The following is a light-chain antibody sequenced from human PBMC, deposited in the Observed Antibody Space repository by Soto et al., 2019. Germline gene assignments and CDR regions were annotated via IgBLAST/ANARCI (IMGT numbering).Light chain of an antibody. CDR3: QKYTNVPT. CDR2: AAS. Sequence: DIQMTQSPSSLSASVGDRVTITCRASQGISNNLAWYQQIPGKVPKLLISAASTLQSGVPSRFSGSGSGTDFTLTISSLQAEDVSTYYCQKYTNVPTFGGGTKVEIK. CDR1: QGISNN. V-gene: IGKV1-27*01. J-gene: IGKJ4*01.